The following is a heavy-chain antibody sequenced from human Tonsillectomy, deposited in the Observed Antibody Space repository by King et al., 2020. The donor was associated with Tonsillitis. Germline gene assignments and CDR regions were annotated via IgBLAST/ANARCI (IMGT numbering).Heavy chain of an antibody. D-gene: IGHD3-10*01. CDR3: AREDRNWVHDAFDI. J-gene: IGHJ3*02. CDR1: GGSIGSYY. Sequence: QLQESGPGLVKPSETLSLTCTVSGGSIGSYYWTWIRQPPGKGLEWIGYIYYTGSTNYNPSLKSRVTISVDTSKNQFSLKLNSVTVADTAVYYCAREDRNWVHDAFDIWGQGAMVTVSS. CDR2: IYYTGST. V-gene: IGHV4-59*01.